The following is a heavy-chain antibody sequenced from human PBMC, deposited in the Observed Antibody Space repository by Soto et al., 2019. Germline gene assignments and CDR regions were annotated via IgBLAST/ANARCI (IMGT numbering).Heavy chain of an antibody. D-gene: IGHD5-18*01. Sequence: SETLSLTCAVYGGSFSGYYWTWIRQPPGTGLEWIGEINHSGSTNYNPSLKSRVTISEDTSKNQFSLKLSFVTAADTAVYYCARRYGSCFDYWGQGTLVTVSS. V-gene: IGHV4-34*01. CDR1: GGSFSGYY. J-gene: IGHJ4*02. CDR2: INHSGST. CDR3: ARRYGSCFDY.